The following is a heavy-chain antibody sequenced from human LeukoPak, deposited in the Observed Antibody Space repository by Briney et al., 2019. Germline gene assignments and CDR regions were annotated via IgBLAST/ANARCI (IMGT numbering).Heavy chain of an antibody. D-gene: IGHD3-3*01. Sequence: PSETLSLTCIVSGGSITSGDNYCSWIRQPPGKGLEWIGYIYYSGNTYYNPSLKSRVTISIDTSKNQFSLKLTSVTAADTAVYYCARESEWLGNAFDIWGQGTVVTVSS. J-gene: IGHJ3*02. V-gene: IGHV4-30-4*01. CDR2: IYYSGNT. CDR1: GGSITSGDNY. CDR3: ARESEWLGNAFDI.